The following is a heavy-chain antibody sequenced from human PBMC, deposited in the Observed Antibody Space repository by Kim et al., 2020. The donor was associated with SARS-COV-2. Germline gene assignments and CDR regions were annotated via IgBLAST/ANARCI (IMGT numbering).Heavy chain of an antibody. J-gene: IGHJ3*02. Sequence: DGSEKNYVDSVKGRFTISRDNAKSSLYLQMNSLRAEDTAVYYCSRGFDIWGQGTMVTVSS. V-gene: IGHV3-7*01. CDR2: DGSEK. CDR3: SRGFDI.